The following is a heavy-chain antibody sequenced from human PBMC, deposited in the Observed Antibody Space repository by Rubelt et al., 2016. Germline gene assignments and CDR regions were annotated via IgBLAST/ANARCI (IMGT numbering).Heavy chain of an antibody. CDR3: ARDQGLSGITGTTWFNWFDP. Sequence: QVQLQESGPGLVKPSETLSFTCTVSGDSISSYYWSWIRQPPGKGLEWIGYINYSGNTNYNPSLKRRVTISVATSKNQFSRKLSAVTAADTAVYYCARDQGLSGITGTTWFNWFDPWGQGTLVTVSS. V-gene: IGHV4-59*01. J-gene: IGHJ5*02. CDR1: GDSISSYY. D-gene: IGHD1-7*01. CDR2: INYSGNT.